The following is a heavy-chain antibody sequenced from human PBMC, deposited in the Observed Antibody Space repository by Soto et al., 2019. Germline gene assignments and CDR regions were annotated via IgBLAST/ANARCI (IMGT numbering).Heavy chain of an antibody. CDR1: GFTFSSYA. V-gene: IGHV3-23*01. Sequence: EVQMLESGGGLAQPGGSLRLSCVASGFTFSSYAMSWVRQAPGKGLEWVSSISGSGGTTYYADSVLGRFSISRDNSKNTMYLQMDNLRAEDTAVYYCAKESSAFDFRMYWGQGTLVTVSS. CDR3: AKESSAFDFRMY. D-gene: IGHD5-12*01. J-gene: IGHJ4*02. CDR2: ISGSGGTT.